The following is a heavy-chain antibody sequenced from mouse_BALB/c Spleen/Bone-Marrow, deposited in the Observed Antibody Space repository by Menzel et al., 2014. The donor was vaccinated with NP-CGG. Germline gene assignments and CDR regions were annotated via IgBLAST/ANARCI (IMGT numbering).Heavy chain of an antibody. CDR2: IRNKANGYTT. J-gene: IGHJ3*01. CDR3: AGDRRYGHAWFAY. D-gene: IGHD2-14*01. V-gene: IGHV7-3*02. Sequence: EVMLVESGGGLVQPGGSLRLSCATSGFTFTDYYMSWVRQPPGKALEWLGFIRNKANGYTTEYSASVKGRFTISRDNSQSILHLQMNARRAEDSATYYCAGDRRYGHAWFAYWGQGTLVTVSA. CDR1: GFTFTDYY.